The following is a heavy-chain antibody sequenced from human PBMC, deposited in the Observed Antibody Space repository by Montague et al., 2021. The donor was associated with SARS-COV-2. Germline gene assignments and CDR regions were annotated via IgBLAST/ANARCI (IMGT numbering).Heavy chain of an antibody. D-gene: IGHD4-23*01. CDR1: GGSISGYY. J-gene: IGHJ5*01. V-gene: IGHV4-59*01. CDR2: MYSGGRS. Sequence: SETLSLTCTVSGGSISGYYWSWIRQPPGKGLEWIGYMYSGGRSNHNPSLKSRVTMSVDTSKNLFSLKLNSVSAADTAVYYCARYAMYGGPSNWFDSWGQGTLVTVSS. CDR3: ARYAMYGGPSNWFDS.